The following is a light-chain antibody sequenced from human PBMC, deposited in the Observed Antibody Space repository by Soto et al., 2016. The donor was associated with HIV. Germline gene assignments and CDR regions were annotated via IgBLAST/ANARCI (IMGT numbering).Light chain of an antibody. CDR1: QSIRNW. Sequence: RVIITCRASQSIRNWLAWYQQKPGKAPKLLISKVSNLEGGVPSRFSGSGSGTEFTLTISSLQPDDFATYYCQQYNSFSYTFGQGTKLEIK. V-gene: IGKV1-5*03. CDR2: KVS. CDR3: QQYNSFSYT. J-gene: IGKJ2*01.